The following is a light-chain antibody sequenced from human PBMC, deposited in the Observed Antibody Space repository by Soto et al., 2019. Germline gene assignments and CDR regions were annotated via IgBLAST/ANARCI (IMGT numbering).Light chain of an antibody. CDR2: QDS. V-gene: IGLV3-1*01. CDR1: KLGDKY. CDR3: QAWDRSTAPCV. Sequence: SYELTQPPSVSVSPGQTASITCSGEKLGDKYACWYQQKPGQSPVLVIYQDSKRPSGIPERFSGSNSGNTATLTISGTQAMDEADYYCQAWDRSTAPCVFGTGTKLTVL. J-gene: IGLJ1*01.